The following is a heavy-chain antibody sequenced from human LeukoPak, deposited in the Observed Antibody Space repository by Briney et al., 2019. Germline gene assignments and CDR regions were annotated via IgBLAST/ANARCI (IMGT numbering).Heavy chain of an antibody. J-gene: IGHJ4*02. V-gene: IGHV3-33*01. CDR3: ASRDH. Sequence: GGSLRLSCVASGFSFNISTMHWVRQAPGKGLDWVAVIWFDGSTKYYTDSAKGRFTISRDNSKNTLYLQMNNLRAEDTAVYYCASRDHWGQGTLATVSS. CDR2: IWFDGSTK. CDR1: GFSFNIST.